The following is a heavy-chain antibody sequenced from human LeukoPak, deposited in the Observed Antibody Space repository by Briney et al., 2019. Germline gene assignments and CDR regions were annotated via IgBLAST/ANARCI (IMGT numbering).Heavy chain of an antibody. D-gene: IGHD6-19*01. V-gene: IGHV1-2*02. CDR3: ARDSCGGGGCHYWYFDL. CDR1: GYTFTSYG. CDR2: IHPNSGAT. J-gene: IGHJ2*01. Sequence: VASVKVSCKASGYTFTSYGISWVRQAPGQGLEWMGWIHPNSGATNYAQKFQGRVTMTRDTPISTASMELSSLKPDDTAVYYCARDSCGGGGCHYWYFDLWGRGTLVTVSS.